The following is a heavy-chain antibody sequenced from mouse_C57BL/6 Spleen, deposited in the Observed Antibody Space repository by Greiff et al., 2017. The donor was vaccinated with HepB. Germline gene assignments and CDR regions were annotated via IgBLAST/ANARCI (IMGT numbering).Heavy chain of an antibody. CDR1: GYTFTSYG. J-gene: IGHJ4*01. V-gene: IGHV1-81*01. CDR2: IYPRSGNT. Sequence: VQLQQPGAELARPGASVKLSCKASGYTFTSYGISWVKQRTGQGLEWMGEIYPRSGNTYYNEKFKGKATLTADKSSSTAYMELRSLTSEDSAVYFCARDEVAPYAMDYWGQGTSVTVSS. CDR3: ARDEVAPYAMDY. D-gene: IGHD1-3*01.